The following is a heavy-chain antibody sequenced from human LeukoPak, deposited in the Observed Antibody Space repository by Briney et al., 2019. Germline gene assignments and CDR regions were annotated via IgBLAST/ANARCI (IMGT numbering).Heavy chain of an antibody. D-gene: IGHD1-1*01. CDR1: GFNFEDYG. Sequence: TGGSLRLSCEASGFNFEDYGMNWVRQALGRGPEWVSGLTWNSKSIGYADSVKGRFTISRDNAKNSLYLQMDSLRAEDTALYYCARAYNWNDDAFDYWGQGTLVTVSS. V-gene: IGHV3-20*04. CDR2: LTWNSKSI. CDR3: ARAYNWNDDAFDY. J-gene: IGHJ4*02.